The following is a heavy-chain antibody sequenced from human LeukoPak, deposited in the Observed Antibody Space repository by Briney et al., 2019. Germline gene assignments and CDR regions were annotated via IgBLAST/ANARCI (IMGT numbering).Heavy chain of an antibody. CDR1: GFTFDDYA. Sequence: GGSLRLSCAASGFTFDDYAMHWVRQAPGKGLEWVSGISWNSGSIGYADSVKGRFTISRDNAKNSLCLQMNSLRAEDTALYYCAKQKGYSGYGAFDYWGQGTLVTVSS. J-gene: IGHJ4*02. CDR2: ISWNSGSI. V-gene: IGHV3-9*01. D-gene: IGHD5-12*01. CDR3: AKQKGYSGYGAFDY.